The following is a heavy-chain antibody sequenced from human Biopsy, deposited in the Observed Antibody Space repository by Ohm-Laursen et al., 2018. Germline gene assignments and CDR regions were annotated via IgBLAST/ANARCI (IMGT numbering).Heavy chain of an antibody. CDR3: AADADGYYTEFDY. J-gene: IGHJ4*02. D-gene: IGHD3-3*01. CDR1: GGPSSNYA. CDR2: IVPVLGHL. Sequence: VKISCKASGGPSSNYAFSWVRQAPGQGLEWVGRIVPVLGHLNYAQRFQGRVPITADKSTSYVFMELSRLTSGDTAVYYCAADADGYYTEFDYWGPGTLVTVSS. V-gene: IGHV1-69*10.